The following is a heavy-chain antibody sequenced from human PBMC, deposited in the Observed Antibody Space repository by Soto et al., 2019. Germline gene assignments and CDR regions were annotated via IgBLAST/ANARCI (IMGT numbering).Heavy chain of an antibody. V-gene: IGHV3-30-3*01. CDR2: MSYDGSNK. Sequence: QVQLVESGGGVVQPGRSLRLSCAASGFTFSSYAMHWVRQAPGKGLEWVAVMSYDGSNKYYGDSVKGRFTISRDNSKNTVSLQMNSLRPEDTAVYYCARDWAPLSELVGATYFDYWGQGTLVTVPS. CDR3: ARDWAPLSELVGATYFDY. D-gene: IGHD1-26*01. CDR1: GFTFSSYA. J-gene: IGHJ4*02.